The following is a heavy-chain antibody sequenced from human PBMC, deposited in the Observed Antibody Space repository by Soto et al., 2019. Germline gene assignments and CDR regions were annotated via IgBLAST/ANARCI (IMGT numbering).Heavy chain of an antibody. Sequence: GGSLRLSCAAAGFMFISYSMSWVRQAPGKGLEWVSSISGSGGSTYYADSVKGRFTISRDNSKDTLYLQMNSLRAKDTAVYYCAKCAAYYYYGMDVWGQGTTVTVSS. CDR2: ISGSGGST. D-gene: IGHD2-15*01. CDR1: GFMFISYS. J-gene: IGHJ6*02. V-gene: IGHV3-23*01. CDR3: AKCAAYYYYGMDV.